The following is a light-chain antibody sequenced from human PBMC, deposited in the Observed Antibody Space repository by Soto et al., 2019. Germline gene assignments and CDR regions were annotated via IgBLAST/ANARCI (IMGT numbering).Light chain of an antibody. CDR2: EVS. CDR1: SSDVGSFNL. CDR3: CSYAGSSTLV. J-gene: IGLJ2*01. Sequence: QSALTQPASVSGSPGQSITISCTGTSSDVGSFNLVSWYQHHPGKAPKLMIYEVSNRPSTVSNRFSGSKSGNTASLTISGPQAEDEADYYCCSYAGSSTLVFGGGTQLTVL. V-gene: IGLV2-23*02.